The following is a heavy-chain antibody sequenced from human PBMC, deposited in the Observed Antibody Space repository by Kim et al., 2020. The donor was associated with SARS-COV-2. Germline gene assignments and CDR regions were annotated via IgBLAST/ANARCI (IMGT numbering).Heavy chain of an antibody. D-gene: IGHD4-17*01. V-gene: IGHV3-7*03. J-gene: IGHJ4*02. Sequence: GGSLRLSCAASGFTFSNFWMTWVRQAPGKGLQWVANIKQDGSEKYYVDSVKGRFTISRDNAKNSLYLQINSLRAEDTAAYYCARVRLGTTFDYWGQGTLV. CDR2: IKQDGSEK. CDR1: GFTFSNFW. CDR3: ARVRLGTTFDY.